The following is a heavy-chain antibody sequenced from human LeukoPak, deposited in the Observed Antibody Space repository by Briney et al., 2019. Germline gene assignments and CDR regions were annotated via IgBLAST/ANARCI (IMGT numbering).Heavy chain of an antibody. Sequence: GGSLRLSCAASGFTFDDYGMSWVRQAPGKGLEWVANIKQDGSEKYYVDSVKGRFTISRDNAKNSLYLQMNSLRAEDTAVYYCARVPPAGNSPWGQGTLVTVSS. V-gene: IGHV3-7*01. CDR2: IKQDGSEK. CDR1: GFTFDDYG. CDR3: ARVPPAGNSP. D-gene: IGHD1-7*01. J-gene: IGHJ5*02.